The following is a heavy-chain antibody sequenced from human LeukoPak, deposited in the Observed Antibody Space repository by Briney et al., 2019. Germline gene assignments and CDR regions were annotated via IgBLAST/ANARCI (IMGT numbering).Heavy chain of an antibody. CDR3: ARETQVPAKANGY. V-gene: IGHV4-38-2*02. J-gene: IGHJ4*02. CDR1: GYSISSGYY. Sequence: PSETLSLTCAVSGYSISSGYYWGWIRQPPGKGLEWIGSIYHSGSTYYNPSLKSRLTISVDTSKNQFSLKLSSVTAADTAVYYCARETQVPAKANGYWGQGTLVTVSS. CDR2: IYHSGST. D-gene: IGHD2-2*01.